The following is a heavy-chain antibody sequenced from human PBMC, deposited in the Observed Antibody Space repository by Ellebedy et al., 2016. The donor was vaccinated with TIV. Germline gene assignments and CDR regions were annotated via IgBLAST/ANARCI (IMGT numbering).Heavy chain of an antibody. CDR3: TRRAQQMVVIDY. D-gene: IGHD6-13*01. CDR1: GGSVSNIRYY. Sequence: MPSETLSLTCTVSGGSVSNIRYYWGWIRQPPGKGLEWIGSIYYSGTTYYNPSLKSRVTISVDTSRNQFSLKPSSVTATDTAVYYCTRRAQQMVVIDYWGQGPLVTVSS. J-gene: IGHJ4*02. V-gene: IGHV4-39*01. CDR2: IYYSGTT.